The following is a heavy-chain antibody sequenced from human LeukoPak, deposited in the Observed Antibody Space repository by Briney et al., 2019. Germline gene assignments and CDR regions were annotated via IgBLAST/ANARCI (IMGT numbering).Heavy chain of an antibody. D-gene: IGHD1-26*01. CDR1: GFTFNSYA. Sequence: GGSLRLSCAASGFTFNSYAMGWVRQAPGKGLEWVSPISSSGDYTYYGDSFKGRLTISRDNSKNTLSLQMNSLRAEDTAVYYCAKSRGVVGATTTFAYWGQGRLVTVSS. V-gene: IGHV3-23*01. J-gene: IGHJ4*02. CDR3: AKSRGVVGATTTFAY. CDR2: ISSSGDYT.